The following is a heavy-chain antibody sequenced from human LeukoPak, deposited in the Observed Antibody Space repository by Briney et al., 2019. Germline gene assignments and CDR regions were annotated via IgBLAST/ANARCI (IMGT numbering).Heavy chain of an antibody. CDR2: ISGSGGST. CDR3: AKGVMSSGYYKYNWFDP. J-gene: IGHJ5*02. CDR1: GFTFSSYA. D-gene: IGHD3-22*01. Sequence: GGSLRLSCAASGFTFSSYAMSWVRQVPGKGLEWVSAISGSGGSTYHADSVKGRFTISRDNSKNTLYLQMNSLRAEDTAVYYCAKGVMSSGYYKYNWFDPWGQGTLVTVSS. V-gene: IGHV3-23*01.